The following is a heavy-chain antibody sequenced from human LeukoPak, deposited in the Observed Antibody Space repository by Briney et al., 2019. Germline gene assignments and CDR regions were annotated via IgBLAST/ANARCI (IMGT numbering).Heavy chain of an antibody. Sequence: GGSLRLSCAASGFSFSNSAMHWVRQAPGKGLEWVAVISYDGSNKYYADSVKGRFTISRDNSKNTLYLQMNSLRAEDTAVYYCARALAVADPFDYWGQGTLVTVSS. D-gene: IGHD6-19*01. CDR3: ARALAVADPFDY. CDR2: ISYDGSNK. V-gene: IGHV3-30-3*01. CDR1: GFSFSNSA. J-gene: IGHJ4*02.